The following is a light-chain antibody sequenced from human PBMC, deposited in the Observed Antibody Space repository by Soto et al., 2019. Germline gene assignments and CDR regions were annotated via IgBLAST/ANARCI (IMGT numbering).Light chain of an antibody. Sequence: QSVLTQSRSVSGSPGQSVTISCSGTSSDVGGYNFVSWYQQHPGKAPKLIIYDVTKRPSGVPARFSASKSGNTASLTISGLQAEDEADYYCCSYAGSCWVFGGGTKLTVL. J-gene: IGLJ3*02. CDR3: CSYAGSCWV. CDR2: DVT. CDR1: SSDVGGYNF. V-gene: IGLV2-11*01.